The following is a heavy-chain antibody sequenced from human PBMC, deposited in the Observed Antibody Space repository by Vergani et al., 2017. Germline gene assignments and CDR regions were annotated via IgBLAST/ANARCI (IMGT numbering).Heavy chain of an antibody. J-gene: IGHJ4*02. CDR3: VKDDPSLHL. V-gene: IGHV3-23*01. Sequence: EVQLLESGGDLVQPGGSLRLSCTASGFIFSTYAMSWVRQAPGKGLEWVSGISASGAPTYYADSVKGRFTISRDISKNTVYMQMDSLDSEDTAVYYCVKDDPSLHLWGQGTQDNVSS. CDR1: GFIFSTYA. CDR2: ISASGAPT.